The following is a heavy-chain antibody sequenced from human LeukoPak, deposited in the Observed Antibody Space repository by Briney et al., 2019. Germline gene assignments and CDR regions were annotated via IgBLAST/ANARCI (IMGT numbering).Heavy chain of an antibody. J-gene: IGHJ4*02. V-gene: IGHV1-8*01. CDR1: GYSFTTHH. CDR3: ARVGRGKNYYFDY. CDR2: MNPGSGNT. D-gene: IGHD1-7*01. Sequence: ASVKVSCKTSGYSFTTHHINWVRQATGQGFEWMGWMNPGSGNTDYAQKFQGRLSMTWDTSTNTAYMELSSLRSEDTAVYYCARVGRGKNYYFDYWGQGTLVTVSS.